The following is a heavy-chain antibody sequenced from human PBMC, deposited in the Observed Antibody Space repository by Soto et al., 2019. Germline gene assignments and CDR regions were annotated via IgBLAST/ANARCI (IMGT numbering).Heavy chain of an antibody. D-gene: IGHD6-13*01. CDR1: GFTFSSYG. CDR3: AKDPFFSSSWSYYFDY. CDR2: ISYDGSNK. Sequence: GGSLRLSCAASGFTFSSYGMHWVRQAPGKWLEWVAVISYDGSNKYYADSVKGRFTISRDNSKNTLYLQMNSLRAEDTAVYYCAKDPFFSSSWSYYFDYWGQGXLVTVYS. V-gene: IGHV3-30*18. J-gene: IGHJ4*02.